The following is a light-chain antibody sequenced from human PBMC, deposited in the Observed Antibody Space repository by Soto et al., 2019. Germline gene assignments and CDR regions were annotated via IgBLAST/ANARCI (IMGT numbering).Light chain of an antibody. J-gene: IGKJ4*01. CDR2: AAS. CDR1: QGITIY. Sequence: IQLTQSPSSLSASVGDRVTITCRASQGITIYLAWYQQKPGEAPKLLLYAASTLQGGVPSRFSGSGYGTDFTLTINNLQPEDSATYFCQQLKINPPTFGGGTNLEIK. CDR3: QQLKINPPT. V-gene: IGKV1-9*01.